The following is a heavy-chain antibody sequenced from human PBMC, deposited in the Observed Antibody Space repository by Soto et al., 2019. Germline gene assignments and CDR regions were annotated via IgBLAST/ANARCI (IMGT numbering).Heavy chain of an antibody. CDR3: AKDVVVGAATGLGDYYYYYGMDV. J-gene: IGHJ6*02. D-gene: IGHD1-26*01. Sequence: QVQLVESGGGVVQPGRSLRLSCAASGFTFSSYGMHWVRQAPGKGLVWVAVISYDGSNKYYADSVKGRFTSSRDNSKNTLYLQMNSLRAEDTAVYYCAKDVVVGAATGLGDYYYYYGMDVWGQGTTVTVSS. CDR2: ISYDGSNK. CDR1: GFTFSSYG. V-gene: IGHV3-30*18.